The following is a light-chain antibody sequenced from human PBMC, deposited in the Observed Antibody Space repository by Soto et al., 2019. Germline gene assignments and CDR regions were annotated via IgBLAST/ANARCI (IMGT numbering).Light chain of an antibody. CDR1: SGYSTYA. CDR2: INYDGTH. J-gene: IGLJ3*02. Sequence: QAVLTQSPSASASLGASVKLTCTLSSGYSTYAIDWHQQQSEKGPRFLMKINYDGTHSKGDGFFDRFSGSSSGAERHLTISSLQSEDEADYYCQSLGTGIQVFGGGTKVTVL. CDR3: QSLGTGIQV. V-gene: IGLV4-69*01.